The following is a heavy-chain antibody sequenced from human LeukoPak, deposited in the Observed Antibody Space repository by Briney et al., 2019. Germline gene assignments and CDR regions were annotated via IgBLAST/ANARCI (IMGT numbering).Heavy chain of an antibody. CDR2: INPNSGGT. V-gene: IGHV1-2*02. CDR1: GYTFTGYY. CDR3: ARDRTNYDSSGYRPNWFDP. D-gene: IGHD3-22*01. Sequence: GAPVKVSCKASGYTFTGYYMHWVRQAPGQGLEWMGWINPNSGGTNYAQKFQGRVTMTRDTSISTAYMELSRLRSDDTAVYYCARDRTNYDSSGYRPNWFDPWGQGTLVTVSS. J-gene: IGHJ5*02.